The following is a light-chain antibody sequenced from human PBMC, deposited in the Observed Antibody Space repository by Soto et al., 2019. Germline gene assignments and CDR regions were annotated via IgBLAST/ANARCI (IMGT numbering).Light chain of an antibody. CDR3: QQYEKWPPSIT. CDR1: QSVSSY. Sequence: EIGLTMSPAALSLSPGERATLSCRASQSVSSYLAWYQQKPVQAPRLLIYDASNRATGIPARFSGSGSGTEFTLTISSLQSEDFALYYCQQYEKWPPSITFGQGTRLEIK. J-gene: IGKJ5*01. CDR2: DAS. V-gene: IGKV3-11*01.